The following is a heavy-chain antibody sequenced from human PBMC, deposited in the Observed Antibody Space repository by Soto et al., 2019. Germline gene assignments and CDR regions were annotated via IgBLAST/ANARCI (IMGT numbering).Heavy chain of an antibody. CDR1: GGTFSSYA. Sequence: QVQLVQSGAEVKKPGCSLKVSGKASGGTFSSYAISWVRQAPGQGLEWMGGIIPIFGTANYAQKFQGRVTITAHYSTSTAYMAVGSLGAYYTAVYYCAGARGGATPHFDYWGQGTLVTVSS. D-gene: IGHD1-26*01. J-gene: IGHJ4*02. CDR3: AGARGGATPHFDY. CDR2: IIPIFGTA. V-gene: IGHV1-69*12.